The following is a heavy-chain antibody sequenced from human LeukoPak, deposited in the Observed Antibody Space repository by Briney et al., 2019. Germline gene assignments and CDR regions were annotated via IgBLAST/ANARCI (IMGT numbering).Heavy chain of an antibody. Sequence: ASVKVSCKASGYTFTSYDINWVRQATGQGLEWMGSMNPNSGNTGYAQKFQGRVTMTRNTSISTAYMELSSLRSEDTAVYYCARGQYSSGWDDNAFDIWGQGTMVTVSS. CDR2: MNPNSGNT. CDR3: ARGQYSSGWDDNAFDI. D-gene: IGHD6-19*01. V-gene: IGHV1-8*01. CDR1: GYTFTSYD. J-gene: IGHJ3*02.